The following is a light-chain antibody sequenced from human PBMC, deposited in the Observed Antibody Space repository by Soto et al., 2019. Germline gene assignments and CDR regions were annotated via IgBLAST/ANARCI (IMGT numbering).Light chain of an antibody. CDR2: GAS. Sequence: EIVLTQSPGTLSLSPGERATLSCRASQSVSNNYLAWYQQKPGQAPRLLIYGASTRATGIPARFSGSGSGTEFTLTISSLQSEDFAVYYCQQYNNWPRTFGQGTKWIS. CDR3: QQYNNWPRT. J-gene: IGKJ1*01. V-gene: IGKV3-15*01. CDR1: QSVSNN.